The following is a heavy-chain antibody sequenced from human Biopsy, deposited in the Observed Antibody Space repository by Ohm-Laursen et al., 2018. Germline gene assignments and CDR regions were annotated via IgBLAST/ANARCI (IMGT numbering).Heavy chain of an antibody. D-gene: IGHD1-1*01. CDR3: AGVEGEQLINSGMDV. CDR2: IYHSGIT. Sequence: SQTLSLTCIVSGGAISTDGYYWSWIRQHPGKGLEWIAYIYHSGITFSNPSLGSRITISVNTSANRFSLSLTSVTAADTVVYYCAGVEGEQLINSGMDVWGQGTTVTVSS. V-gene: IGHV4-31*03. J-gene: IGHJ6*02. CDR1: GGAISTDGYY.